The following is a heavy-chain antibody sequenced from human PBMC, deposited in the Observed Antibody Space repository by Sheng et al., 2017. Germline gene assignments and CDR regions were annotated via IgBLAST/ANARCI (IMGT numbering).Heavy chain of an antibody. J-gene: IGHJ4*02. CDR3: AGSYYGSGRNYY. CDR1: GFSFSSYS. D-gene: IGHD3-10*01. Sequence: EVQLVESGGGLVKPGGSLRLSCAASGFSFSSYSMNWVRQAPGKGLEWVSLIHTNGNTYYTDSVKGRFTISRDNSKNTLYLQMNSLRVEDTAVYYCAGSYYGSGRNYYWGQGTLVTVSS. V-gene: IGHV3-66*02. CDR2: LIHTNGNT.